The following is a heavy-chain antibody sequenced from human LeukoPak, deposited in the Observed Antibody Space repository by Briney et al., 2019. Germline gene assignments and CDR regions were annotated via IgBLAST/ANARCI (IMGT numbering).Heavy chain of an antibody. V-gene: IGHV4-4*07. CDR1: GGSISSYY. J-gene: IGHJ3*02. Sequence: SXTLSLTCTVSGGSISSYYWSWIRQPAGKGLEWIGRIYTSGSTNYNPSLKRRVTISVDTSKNQFSLKLSSVTAADTAVYYCARVTIFSYAFDIWGQGTMVTVSS. CDR2: IYTSGST. D-gene: IGHD3-9*01. CDR3: ARVTIFSYAFDI.